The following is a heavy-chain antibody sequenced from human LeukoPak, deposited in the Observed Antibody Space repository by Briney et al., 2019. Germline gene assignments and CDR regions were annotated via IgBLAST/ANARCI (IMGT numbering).Heavy chain of an antibody. CDR3: ATVLWFGELDYY. CDR1: GYTLTELS. CDR2: FDPEDGET. V-gene: IGHV1-24*01. Sequence: ASVKVSCKVSGYTLTELSMHWVRQAPGEGLEWMGGFDPEDGETIYAQKFQGRVTMTEDTSTDTAYMELSSLRSEDTAVYYCATVLWFGELDYYWGQGTLVTVSS. D-gene: IGHD3-10*01. J-gene: IGHJ4*02.